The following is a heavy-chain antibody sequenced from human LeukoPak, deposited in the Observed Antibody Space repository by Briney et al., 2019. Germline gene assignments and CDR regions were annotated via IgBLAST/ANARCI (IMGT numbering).Heavy chain of an antibody. CDR1: GGSISSSSYY. J-gene: IGHJ4*02. D-gene: IGHD3-10*01. Sequence: PSETLSLTCTVSGGSISSSSYYWAWIRQPPGKGLEWIGSIYYSGSTFYSPSLKSRVTISVDTSKNQFSLKLSSVTAADTAVYYCARLRGSGSRWGQGTLVTVSS. V-gene: IGHV4-39*01. CDR3: ARLRGSGSR. CDR2: IYYSGST.